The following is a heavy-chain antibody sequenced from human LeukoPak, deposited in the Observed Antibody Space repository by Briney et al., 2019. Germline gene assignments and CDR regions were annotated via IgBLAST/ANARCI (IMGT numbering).Heavy chain of an antibody. J-gene: IGHJ2*01. Sequence: GGSLRLSCAASGFTFDDYGMIWVRQAPGKGLEWVSYITWNGVGTAYADSMKGRFTVSRDNVKNSLFLQMDSLRAEDTALYYCARSMTTVTTRFFDLWGRGTLVTVCS. V-gene: IGHV3-20*04. D-gene: IGHD4-17*01. CDR2: ITWNGVGT. CDR1: GFTFDDYG. CDR3: ARSMTTVTTRFFDL.